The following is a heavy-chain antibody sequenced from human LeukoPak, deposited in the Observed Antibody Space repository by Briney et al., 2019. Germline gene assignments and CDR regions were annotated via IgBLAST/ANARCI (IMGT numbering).Heavy chain of an antibody. CDR3: VRDATDSSGWYRGTYYFDY. J-gene: IGHJ4*02. Sequence: GGSLRLSCAASGFTFSSYSMNWVRQAPGKGLEWVSYISSSSSTIYYADSVKGRFTISRDNAKNSLYLQMNSLRDEDTAVYYCVRDATDSSGWYRGTYYFDYWGQGTLVTVSS. V-gene: IGHV3-48*02. CDR1: GFTFSSYS. D-gene: IGHD6-19*01. CDR2: ISSSSSTI.